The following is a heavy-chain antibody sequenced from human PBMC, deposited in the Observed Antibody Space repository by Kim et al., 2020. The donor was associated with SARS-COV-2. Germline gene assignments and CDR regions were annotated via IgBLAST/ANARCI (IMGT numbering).Heavy chain of an antibody. V-gene: IGHV4-39*01. CDR2: IYYSGST. J-gene: IGHJ6*02. Sequence: SETLSLTCTVSGGSISSSSYYWGWIRQPPGKGLEWIGSIYYSGSTYYNPSLKSRVTISVDTSKNQFFLKLSSVTAADTAVYYCARTGGYSYGLYYYGMDVWGQGTTVTVSS. CDR1: GGSISSSSYY. CDR3: ARTGGYSYGLYYYGMDV. D-gene: IGHD5-18*01.